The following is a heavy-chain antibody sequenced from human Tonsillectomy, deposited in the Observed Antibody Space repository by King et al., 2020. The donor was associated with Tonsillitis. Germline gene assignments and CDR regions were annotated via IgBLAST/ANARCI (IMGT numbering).Heavy chain of an antibody. CDR3: AKDLYSSSWYSYFDY. D-gene: IGHD6-13*01. CDR1: GFTFSSYA. CDR2: ISGSGGGT. V-gene: IGHV3-23*04. J-gene: IGHJ4*02. Sequence: VQLVESGGCLVQPGGSLRLSCAASGFTFSSYAMSWVRQAPGKGLEWVSAISGSGGGTYYEDSVKGRFTISRDNSKNTWYLQMNSLRAEDTAVYYCAKDLYSSSWYSYFDYWGQGTLVTVSS.